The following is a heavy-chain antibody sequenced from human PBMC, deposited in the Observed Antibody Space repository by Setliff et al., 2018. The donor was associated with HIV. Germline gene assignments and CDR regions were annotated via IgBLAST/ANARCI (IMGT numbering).Heavy chain of an antibody. J-gene: IGHJ4*02. CDR3: ATVDGYDFEPYFPY. V-gene: IGHV1-69-2*01. CDR2: VDPEDGER. Sequence: ASVKVSCKASGYTFTDYYIHWVRQAPGKGLEWMGRVDPEDGERIYGEKFRGRVTIAADTSTDTVYMELSGLRSEDTAVYYCATVDGYDFEPYFPYWGQGTLVTVSS. CDR1: GYTFTDYY. D-gene: IGHD5-12*01.